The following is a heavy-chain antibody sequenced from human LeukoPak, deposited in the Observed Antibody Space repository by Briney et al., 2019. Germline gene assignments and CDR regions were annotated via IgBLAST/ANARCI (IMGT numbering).Heavy chain of an antibody. CDR1: GFTFSSYA. CDR2: ISGSGGST. CDR3: AKEEGEYVGYEGFDF. V-gene: IGHV3-23*01. D-gene: IGHD5-12*01. J-gene: IGHJ4*02. Sequence: GGSLRLSCAASGFTFSSYAMSWVRQAPGKGLEWVSTISGSGGSTYYADSVEGQFTISRDNSKNTLSLQMNSLRAEDTAVYYCAKEEGEYVGYEGFDFWGQGTLVTVSS.